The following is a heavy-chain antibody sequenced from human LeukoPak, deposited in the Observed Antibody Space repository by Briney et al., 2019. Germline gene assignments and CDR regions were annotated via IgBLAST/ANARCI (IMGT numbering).Heavy chain of an antibody. CDR1: GGTFSSYA. D-gene: IGHD5-12*01. Sequence: SVKVSCKASGGTFSSYAISWVRQAPGQGLEWMGGIIPIFGTANYAQKFQGRVTITADKSTSTAYMELSSLRSEDTAVYYCARGDTTTDAFDMWGQGTMVTVSS. J-gene: IGHJ3*02. CDR2: IIPIFGTA. V-gene: IGHV1-69*06. CDR3: ARGDTTTDAFDM.